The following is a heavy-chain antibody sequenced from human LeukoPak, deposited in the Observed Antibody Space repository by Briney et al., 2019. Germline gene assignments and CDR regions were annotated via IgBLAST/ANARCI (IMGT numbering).Heavy chain of an antibody. Sequence: SETLSLTCTVPGGSISSYYWSWIRQPPGKGLEWIGYIYYSGSTNYNPSLKSRVTISVDTSKNQFSLKLSSVTAADTAVYYCARTNPMVRGVIISPYYYYGMDVWGQGTTVTVSS. CDR1: GGSISSYY. D-gene: IGHD3-10*01. CDR2: IYYSGST. J-gene: IGHJ6*02. V-gene: IGHV4-59*01. CDR3: ARTNPMVRGVIISPYYYYGMDV.